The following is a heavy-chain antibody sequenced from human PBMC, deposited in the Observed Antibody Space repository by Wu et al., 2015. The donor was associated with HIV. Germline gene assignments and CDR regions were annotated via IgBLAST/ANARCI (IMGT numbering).Heavy chain of an antibody. V-gene: IGHV1-18*04. J-gene: IGHJ4*02. CDR3: ARDPGYSYGYRDDY. D-gene: IGHD5-18*01. Sequence: QVHLVQFGGEVKKPGSSVKVTCKASGYSFISYGIIWVRQAPGQGLEWMGWISAYNGNTNYAQKLQGRVTMTTDTSTSTAYMELRSLRSDDTAVYYCARDPGYSYGYRDDYWGQGTLVTVSS. CDR2: ISAYNGNT. CDR1: GYSFISYG.